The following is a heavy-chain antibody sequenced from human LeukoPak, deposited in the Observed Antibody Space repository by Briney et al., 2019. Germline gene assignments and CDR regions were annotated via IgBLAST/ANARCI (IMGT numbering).Heavy chain of an antibody. J-gene: IGHJ4*02. CDR1: GGSISSYY. D-gene: IGHD3-22*01. V-gene: IGHV4-59*01. Sequence: SETLSLTCTVSGGSISSYYWSWIRQPPGKGLEWIGYIYYSGSTNYNPSLKSRVTISVDTSKNQFSLKLRSVTAADTAVYYCARVTGFMIEDYFDYWGQGTLVTVSS. CDR2: IYYSGST. CDR3: ARVTGFMIEDYFDY.